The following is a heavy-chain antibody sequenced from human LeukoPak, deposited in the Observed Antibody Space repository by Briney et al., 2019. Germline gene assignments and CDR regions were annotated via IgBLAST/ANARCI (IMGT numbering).Heavy chain of an antibody. CDR2: IYSGGST. CDR3: AKGDDYGTAPFDY. CDR1: GFTVSSNY. V-gene: IGHV3-66*01. Sequence: GGSLRLFCAASGFTVSSNYMSWVRQAPGKGLEWVSVIYSGGSTYYADSVKGRFTISRDNSKNTLYLQMNSLRAEDTAVYYCAKGDDYGTAPFDYWGQGTLVTVSS. D-gene: IGHD4-17*01. J-gene: IGHJ4*02.